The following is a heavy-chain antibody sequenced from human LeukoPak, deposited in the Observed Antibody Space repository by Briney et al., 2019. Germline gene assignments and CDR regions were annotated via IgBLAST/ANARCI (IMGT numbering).Heavy chain of an antibody. CDR1: EFSVGSNY. CDR3: AKDGRTDRYYYYYMDV. CDR2: IYSGGST. V-gene: IGHV3-66*01. D-gene: IGHD1-14*01. J-gene: IGHJ6*03. Sequence: GGSLRLSCAASEFSVGSNYMTWVRQAPGKGLEWVSLIYSGGSTYYADSVKGRFTISRDNSKNTLYLQMNSLRAEDTAVYYCAKDGRTDRYYYYYMDVWGKGTTVTVSS.